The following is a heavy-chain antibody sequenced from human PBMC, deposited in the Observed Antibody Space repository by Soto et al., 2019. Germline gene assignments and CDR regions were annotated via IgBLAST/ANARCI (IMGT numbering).Heavy chain of an antibody. CDR2: ISSSSSYI. CDR1: GFTFSSYS. J-gene: IGHJ3*02. D-gene: IGHD3-9*01. V-gene: IGHV3-21*01. Sequence: EVQLVESGGGLVKPGWSLRLSCAASGFTFSSYSMNWVRQAPGKGLEWVSSISSSSSYIYYADSVKGRFTIPRENAKNSLYLQMNSLRAEDTAVDYCARELYDMLRMDAFDIWGQGTMVNVSS. CDR3: ARELYDMLRMDAFDI.